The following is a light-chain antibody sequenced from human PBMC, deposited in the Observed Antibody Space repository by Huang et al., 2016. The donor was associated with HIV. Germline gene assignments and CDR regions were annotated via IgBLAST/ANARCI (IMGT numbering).Light chain of an antibody. CDR3: QHYDSLPPWT. CDR2: HAS. J-gene: IGKJ1*01. Sequence: DIQMTQSPSSLSASIGDRVTISCQSSHDIGKYLNWYQQKSGQSPKLLIFHASNLQTWVSSRFSVSGSGTDFTFTINTLQPEDIATYYCQHYDSLPPWTFGQGTRVQI. V-gene: IGKV1-33*01. CDR1: HDIGKY.